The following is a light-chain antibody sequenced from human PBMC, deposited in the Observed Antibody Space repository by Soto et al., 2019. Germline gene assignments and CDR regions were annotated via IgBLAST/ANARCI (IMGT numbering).Light chain of an antibody. CDR2: AYS. J-gene: IGLJ1*01. Sequence: QAVVTQPPSVSGAPGQRVTISCTGSSSNIGAGYDVHWYQHLPGTAPKLLIYAYSNRPSGVPDRFSGSKSGTSASLAITGLQAEDEADFYCQSYDSSLSGFVFGTGTKVTVL. CDR3: QSYDSSLSGFV. V-gene: IGLV1-40*01. CDR1: SSNIGAGYD.